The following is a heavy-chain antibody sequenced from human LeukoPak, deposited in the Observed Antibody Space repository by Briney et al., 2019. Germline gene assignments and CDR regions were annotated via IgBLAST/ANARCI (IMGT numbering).Heavy chain of an antibody. D-gene: IGHD3-10*01. CDR2: ISSTGATT. CDR3: AKGVTLGSYFEAFDY. V-gene: IGHV3-23*01. J-gene: IGHJ4*02. Sequence: GSLRLSCAPSGFTFNSYAMSWVRQAPGKGLEWVSGISSTGATTNYADSVKGRFTISRDNSKNTLFLQMNSLRVEDTAVFYCAKGVTLGSYFEAFDYWGQGTLVTVSS. CDR1: GFTFNSYA.